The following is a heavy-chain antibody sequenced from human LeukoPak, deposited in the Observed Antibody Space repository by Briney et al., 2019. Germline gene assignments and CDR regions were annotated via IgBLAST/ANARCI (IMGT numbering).Heavy chain of an antibody. Sequence: GGSLRLSCAASGFTFSSYEMNWVRQAPGKGLEWVSYISSSGSTIYYADSVKGRFTISRDNAKNSLYLQMNSLRAEDTAVYYCASLGITGTTGYFDYWGQGSLVTVSS. J-gene: IGHJ4*02. CDR1: GFTFSSYE. CDR2: ISSSGSTI. D-gene: IGHD1-14*01. V-gene: IGHV3-48*03. CDR3: ASLGITGTTGYFDY.